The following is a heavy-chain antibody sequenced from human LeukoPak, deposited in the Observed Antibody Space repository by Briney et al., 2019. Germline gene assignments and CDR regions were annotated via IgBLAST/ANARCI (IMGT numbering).Heavy chain of an antibody. J-gene: IGHJ5*02. Sequence: SETLSLTCTVSGGSISSYSWSWIRQPPGKGLEWIGYLYYSGSTNYNPSLKSRVTISVDTSRNQFSLKLSSVTAADTAVYYCARGAAWFDPWGQGTLVTVSS. CDR3: ARGAAWFDP. V-gene: IGHV4-59*01. CDR2: LYYSGST. CDR1: GGSISSYS.